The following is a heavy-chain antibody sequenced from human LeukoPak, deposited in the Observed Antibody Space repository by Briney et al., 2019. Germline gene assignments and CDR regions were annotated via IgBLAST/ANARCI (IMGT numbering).Heavy chain of an antibody. Sequence: ASVKVSCKAAGYTFTSYGISWVRQGPGQGLEWMGWISAYNGNTNYAQKLQGRVTMTRDTSINTAYMELSSLRSDDTAVYYCARGRRYYGSGSYSDYWGQGTLVTVSS. CDR2: ISAYNGNT. D-gene: IGHD3-10*01. CDR1: GYTFTSYG. J-gene: IGHJ4*02. V-gene: IGHV1-18*01. CDR3: ARGRRYYGSGSYSDY.